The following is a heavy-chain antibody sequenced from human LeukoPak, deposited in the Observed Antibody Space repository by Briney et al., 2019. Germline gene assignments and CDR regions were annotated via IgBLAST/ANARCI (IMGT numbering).Heavy chain of an antibody. Sequence: GGSLRLSCAASGFIVSSNYMSWVRQAPGKGLEWVSFIYTGGSTYYADSVKGRFTISRDNSKNTLYLQMNSLRAEDTAVYYCARKSNSSSAHDYWGQGTLVTVSS. V-gene: IGHV3-53*01. D-gene: IGHD6-13*01. CDR2: IYTGGST. CDR3: ARKSNSSSAHDY. J-gene: IGHJ4*02. CDR1: GFIVSSNY.